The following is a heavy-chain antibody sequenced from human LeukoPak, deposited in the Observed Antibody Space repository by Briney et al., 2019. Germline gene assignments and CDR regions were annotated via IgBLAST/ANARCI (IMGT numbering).Heavy chain of an antibody. CDR1: GFTFSSYA. D-gene: IGHD4-23*01. V-gene: IGHV3-23*01. CDR3: ARDSPDYGGKGFDY. CDR2: INNSGGRT. Sequence: PGGSLRLSCAASGFTFSSYAMSWVRQAPGKGLEWVSSINNSGGRTFYTDSVKGRFTISRDNSKITLYLQMNSLRAEGTAVYYCARDSPDYGGKGFDYWGQGTLVTVSS. J-gene: IGHJ4*02.